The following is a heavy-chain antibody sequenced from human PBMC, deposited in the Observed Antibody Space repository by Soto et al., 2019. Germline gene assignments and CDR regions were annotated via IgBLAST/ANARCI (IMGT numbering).Heavy chain of an antibody. J-gene: IGHJ5*02. CDR3: AGGSGWISDT. D-gene: IGHD6-19*01. CDR2: IKDEGGDE. Sequence: VQLVESGGGLVQPGGSLRLSCAASGFTFSPYWMSWVRQAPGKGLEWVAIIKDEGGDEHYLEAVRGRFTISRDNAKKSLYLAMDSLRVEDTAVYYCAGGSGWISDTWGQGTLVTVSS. V-gene: IGHV3-7*05. CDR1: GFTFSPYW.